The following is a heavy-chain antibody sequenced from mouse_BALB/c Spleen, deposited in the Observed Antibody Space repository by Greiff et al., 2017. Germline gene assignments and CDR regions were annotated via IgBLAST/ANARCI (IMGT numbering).Heavy chain of an antibody. J-gene: IGHJ2*01. CDR1: GYTFSSYW. V-gene: IGHV1-9*01. Sequence: VQLQQSGAELMKPGASVKISCKATGYTFSSYWIEWVKQRPGHGLEWIGEILPGSGSTNYNEKFKGKATFTADTSSNTAYMQLSSLTSEDSAVYYCAKGVYGNYFDYWGQGTTLTVSS. CDR2: ILPGSGST. D-gene: IGHD2-1*01. CDR3: AKGVYGNYFDY.